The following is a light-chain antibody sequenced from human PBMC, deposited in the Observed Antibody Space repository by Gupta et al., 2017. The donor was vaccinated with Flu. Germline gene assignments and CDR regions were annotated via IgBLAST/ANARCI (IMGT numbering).Light chain of an antibody. CDR1: SSDVGGYNY. V-gene: IGLV2-14*04. CDR2: DVS. J-gene: IGLJ2*01. CDR3: SSFTTRSVV. Sequence: SVSGSPGQSITIPCTGTSSDVGGYNYVSWYQQHPGKAPKLMIYDVSNRPSGVSNRFSGSNPGNTASLTISGLQAEDEADYYCSSFTTRSVV.